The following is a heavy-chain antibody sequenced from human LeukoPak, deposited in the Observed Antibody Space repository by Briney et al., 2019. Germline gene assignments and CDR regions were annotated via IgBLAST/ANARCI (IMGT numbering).Heavy chain of an antibody. J-gene: IGHJ4*02. CDR3: ARDATSESGSFIFDY. Sequence: PGGSLRLSCAASGFTFSSYSMNWVRQAPGKGLEWVSSISSSSSYIYYADSVKGRFTISRDNAKNSLYLQMNSLRAEDTAVYYCARDATSESGSFIFDYWGQGTLVTVSS. V-gene: IGHV3-21*01. D-gene: IGHD1-26*01. CDR2: ISSSSSYI. CDR1: GFTFSSYS.